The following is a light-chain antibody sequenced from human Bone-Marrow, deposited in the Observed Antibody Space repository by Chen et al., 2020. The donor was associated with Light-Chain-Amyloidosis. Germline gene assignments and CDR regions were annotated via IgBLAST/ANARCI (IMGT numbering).Light chain of an antibody. CDR2: GAS. V-gene: IGKV3-20*01. CDR1: QSVSSSY. Sequence: DIVLTQSPGTLSLSPGERATLSCRASQSVSSSYLAWYQQKPGQAPRLLIYGASSRATGIPDRFSGSGSGTDVTLTISRLEPEDFAVYYCQQNGSSPWTFGQGTKVEIK. J-gene: IGKJ1*01. CDR3: QQNGSSPWT.